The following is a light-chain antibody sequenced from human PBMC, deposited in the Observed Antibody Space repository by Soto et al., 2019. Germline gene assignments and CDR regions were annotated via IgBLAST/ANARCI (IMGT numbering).Light chain of an antibody. V-gene: IGKV3-20*01. CDR3: QQYGRSPPIT. CDR2: VVS. J-gene: IGKJ5*01. CDR1: QSVDSNY. Sequence: EIVLTQSPGTLSLSPGERATLSCRASQSVDSNYLAWLQQKPGQVPRLLIYVVSSRATDIPDRFSGSGSGTDFTLTINSLEPEDFAVYYCQQYGRSPPITFGQGTRLEIK.